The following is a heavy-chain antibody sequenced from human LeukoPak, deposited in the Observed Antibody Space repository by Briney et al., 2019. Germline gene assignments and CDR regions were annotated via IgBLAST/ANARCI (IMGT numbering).Heavy chain of an antibody. CDR3: ARDRMVRGVTPFGY. D-gene: IGHD3-10*01. Sequence: GASVKVSCKASGYTFTGYYMHWVRQAPGQGLEWIGWINPNSGGTNYAQKFQGRVTMTRDTSISTAYMELSRLRSDDTAVYYCARDRMVRGVTPFGYWGQGTLVTVSS. CDR1: GYTFTGYY. V-gene: IGHV1-2*02. CDR2: INPNSGGT. J-gene: IGHJ4*02.